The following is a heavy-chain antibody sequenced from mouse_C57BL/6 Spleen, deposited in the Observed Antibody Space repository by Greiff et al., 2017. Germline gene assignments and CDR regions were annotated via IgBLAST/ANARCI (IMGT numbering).Heavy chain of an antibody. V-gene: IGHV5-4*01. CDR2: ISDGGSYT. Sequence: EVHLVESGGGLVKPGGSLKLSCAASGFTFSSYAMSWVRQTPEKRLEWVATISDGGSYTYYPDNVKGRFTISRDNAKNNLYLQMSHLKSEDTAMYYCARGVDYYYAMDYWGQGTSVTVSS. J-gene: IGHJ4*01. CDR1: GFTFSSYA. CDR3: ARGVDYYYAMDY. D-gene: IGHD2-4*01.